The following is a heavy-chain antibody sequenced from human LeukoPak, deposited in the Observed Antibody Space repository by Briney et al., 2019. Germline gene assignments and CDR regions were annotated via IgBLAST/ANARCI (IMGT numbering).Heavy chain of an antibody. D-gene: IGHD3-10*01. Sequence: GGSLRLSCAASGFTFSSYGMHWVRQAPGKGLEWVAVIWYDGGNKYYADSVKGRFTISRDNSKNTLYLQMNSLRAEDTAVYYCAREYYYGSGSYYNGYWGQGTLVTVSS. V-gene: IGHV3-33*01. CDR1: GFTFSSYG. J-gene: IGHJ4*02. CDR2: IWYDGGNK. CDR3: AREYYYGSGSYYNGY.